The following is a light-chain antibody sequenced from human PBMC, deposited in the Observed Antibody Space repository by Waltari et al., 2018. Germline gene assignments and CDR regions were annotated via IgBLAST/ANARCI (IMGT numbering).Light chain of an antibody. V-gene: IGLV5-45*02. Sequence: QAVLTQPSSLSASPGASASLTCTLRSGINVGTYRIYWYQPKPGSPPQYLLRYKSDSDKKQGSGVPSRFSGSKDASANAGILLISGLQSEDEADYYCMIWHSSAVVFGGGTKLTVL. J-gene: IGLJ2*01. CDR3: MIWHSSAVV. CDR1: SGINVGTYR. CDR2: YKSDSDK.